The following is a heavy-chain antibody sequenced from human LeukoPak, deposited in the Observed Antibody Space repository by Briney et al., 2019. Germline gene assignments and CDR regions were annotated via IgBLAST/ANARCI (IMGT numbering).Heavy chain of an antibody. V-gene: IGHV1-8*01. CDR1: GYTFTSYD. CDR3: ASWGSITMVRGVFDAFDI. Sequence: ASVKVSCKASGYTFTSYDINWVRQATGQGLEWMGWMNPNSGNTGYAQKFQGRVTMTRNTSISTAYMELSSLRSEDTAVYYCASWGSITMVRGVFDAFDIWGQGTMVTVSS. D-gene: IGHD3-10*01. J-gene: IGHJ3*02. CDR2: MNPNSGNT.